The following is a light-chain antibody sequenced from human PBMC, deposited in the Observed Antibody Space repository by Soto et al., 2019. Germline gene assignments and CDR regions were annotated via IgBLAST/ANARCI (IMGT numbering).Light chain of an antibody. V-gene: IGLV2-14*01. J-gene: IGLJ1*01. CDR3: SSYTSNSTLDV. CDR1: SSDVGGYNY. Sequence: QSALTQPASVSGSPGQSITISCTGTSSDVGGYNYVSWYQQHPGKAPKLMIYEVSNRPSGVSNRFSGSKSGNTASLTISGLQAEDEADYYCSSYTSNSTLDVFGTGTKV. CDR2: EVS.